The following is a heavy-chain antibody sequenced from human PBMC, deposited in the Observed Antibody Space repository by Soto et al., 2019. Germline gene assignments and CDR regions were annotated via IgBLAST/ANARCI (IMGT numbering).Heavy chain of an antibody. CDR2: IYWNDDK. CDR1: GFSLSTSGVG. J-gene: IGHJ3*02. V-gene: IGHV2-5*01. CDR3: AHLDWLLYAFDI. Sequence: SGPTLVNPTQTLTLTCTFSGFSLSTSGVGVDWIRQPPGKALEWLALIYWNDDKRYSPSLKSRLTITKDTSKNQVVLTMTNMDPVDTSTYYCAHLDWLLYAFDIWGQGTMVTVSS. D-gene: IGHD3-9*01.